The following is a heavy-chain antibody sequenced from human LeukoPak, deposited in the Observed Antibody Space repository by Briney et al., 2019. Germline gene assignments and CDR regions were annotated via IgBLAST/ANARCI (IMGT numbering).Heavy chain of an antibody. CDR3: ARRPVTTSARNWFDP. V-gene: IGHV4-39*01. CDR1: GGSISSSSYY. D-gene: IGHD4-17*01. CDR2: VYYSGST. Sequence: SETLSLTCTVSGGSISSSSYYWGWIRQPPGKGLEWIGSVYYSGSTYYNPSLKSRVTISVDTSKNQFSLKLSSVIAADTAVYYCARRPVTTSARNWFDPWGQGTLVTVSS. J-gene: IGHJ5*02.